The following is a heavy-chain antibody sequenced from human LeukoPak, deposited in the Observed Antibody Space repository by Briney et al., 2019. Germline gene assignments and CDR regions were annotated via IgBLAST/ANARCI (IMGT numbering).Heavy chain of an antibody. J-gene: IGHJ5*02. CDR2: LNLDGSDK. CDR3: ARSSGSHPRLNWFDP. Sequence: GGSLRLSCVVSGFTFSESWMSWVRQAPGKGLGWVASLNLDGSDKYYVDSVKGRFTISRDNSKNTLYLQMNSLRAEDTAVYYCARSSGSHPRLNWFDPWGQGTLVTVSS. CDR1: GFTFSESW. V-gene: IGHV3-7*01. D-gene: IGHD1-26*01.